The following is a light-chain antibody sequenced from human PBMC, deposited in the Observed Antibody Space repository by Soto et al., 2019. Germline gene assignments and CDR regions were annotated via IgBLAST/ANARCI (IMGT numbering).Light chain of an antibody. Sequence: QSAPTQPASVSGSPGQSITISCTGSSSDVGGYNSVSWYQQHPGKVPKLVIYDVINRPSGISNRFSGSKSGNTASLTISGLQAEDEAHYYCSSYTSISASVIFGGGTKLTVL. V-gene: IGLV2-14*03. CDR1: SSDVGGYNS. CDR3: SSYTSISASVI. J-gene: IGLJ2*01. CDR2: DVI.